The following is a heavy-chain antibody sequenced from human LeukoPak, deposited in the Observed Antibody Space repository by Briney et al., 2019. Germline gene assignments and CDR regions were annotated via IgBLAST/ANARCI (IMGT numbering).Heavy chain of an antibody. CDR1: GFTFSSYA. V-gene: IGHV3-23*01. D-gene: IGHD2-2*01. J-gene: IGHJ3*02. Sequence: GGSLRLSCAASGFTFSSYAMSWVRQAPGKGLEWVSAISGSGGSTYYADSVKGRFTIPRDNSKNTLYLQMNSLRAEDTAVYYCAKAGDIVVVPAAIDDAFDIWGQGTMVTVSS. CDR3: AKAGDIVVVPAAIDDAFDI. CDR2: ISGSGGST.